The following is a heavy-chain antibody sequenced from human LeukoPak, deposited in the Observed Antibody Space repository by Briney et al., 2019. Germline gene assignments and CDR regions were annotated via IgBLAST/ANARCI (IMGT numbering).Heavy chain of an antibody. CDR3: ATLSSRTSAFDI. CDR2: IYHSGST. Sequence: PSETLSLTCTVSGGSISSGSYSWSWIRQPPGKGLEWIGDIYHSGSTYYNPSLKSRVTISVDRSKNQFSLKLSSVTAADTAVYYCATLSSRTSAFDIWGQGTMVTVSS. CDR1: GGSISSGSYS. J-gene: IGHJ3*02. V-gene: IGHV4-30-2*01. D-gene: IGHD3-16*01.